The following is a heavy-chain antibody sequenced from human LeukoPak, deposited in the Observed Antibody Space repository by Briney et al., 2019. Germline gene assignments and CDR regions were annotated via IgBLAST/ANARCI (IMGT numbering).Heavy chain of an antibody. CDR1: GGSFSGYY. D-gene: IGHD3-10*01. CDR2: INHSGST. V-gene: IGHV4-34*01. J-gene: IGHJ6*02. CDR3: ARGRLGSYYYGSGSYYPRLDYYYGMDV. Sequence: SETPSLTCAVYGGSFSGYYWSWIRQPPGKGLEWIGEINHSGSTNYNPSLKSRVTISVDTYKNQFSLKLSSVTAADTAVYYCARGRLGSYYYGSGSYYPRLDYYYGMDVWGQGTTVTVSS.